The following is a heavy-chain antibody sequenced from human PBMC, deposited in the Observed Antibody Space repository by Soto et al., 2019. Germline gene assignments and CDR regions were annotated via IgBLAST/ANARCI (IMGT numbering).Heavy chain of an antibody. J-gene: IGHJ4*02. V-gene: IGHV4-39*01. D-gene: IGHD1-1*01. CDR2: IYYSGST. CDR1: GGSISSFSYY. CDR3: TRGGTLWNPGY. Sequence: QLQLQESGPGLVKPSETLSLTCTVSGGSISSFSYYWGWIRQPPGKGLEWIGNIYYSGSTYYSPSLKRRVTISRDTTKNQFSLKLSSVTATDTAMYFCTRGGTLWNPGYGGQGTLVTVSS.